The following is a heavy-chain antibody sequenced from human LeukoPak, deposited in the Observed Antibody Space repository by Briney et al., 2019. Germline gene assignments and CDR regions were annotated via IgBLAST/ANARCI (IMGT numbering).Heavy chain of an antibody. D-gene: IGHD3-22*01. CDR3: ARGYDSSGYAL. CDR1: GFTFSTYG. CDR2: IKQDGSEK. Sequence: GRSLRLSCAASGFTFSTYGMHWVRQAPGKGLEWVANIKQDGSEKYYLDSVKGRFTISRDNAKNSLYLQMSSLRAEDTAVYYCARGYDSSGYALWGQGTLVTVSS. J-gene: IGHJ4*02. V-gene: IGHV3-7*01.